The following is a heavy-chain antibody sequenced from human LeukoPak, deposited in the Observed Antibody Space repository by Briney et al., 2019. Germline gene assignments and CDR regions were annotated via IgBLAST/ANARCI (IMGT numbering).Heavy chain of an antibody. Sequence: SETLSLTCTVSGGSISSGSYYWSWIRQPAGKGLEWIGRIYTSGSTNYNPSLKSRVTISVDTSKNQFSLKLSSVTAADTAVYYCARGRDGYSLYFDYWGQGTLVTVSS. CDR2: IYTSGST. J-gene: IGHJ4*02. CDR1: GGSISSGSYY. D-gene: IGHD5-24*01. CDR3: ARGRDGYSLYFDY. V-gene: IGHV4-61*02.